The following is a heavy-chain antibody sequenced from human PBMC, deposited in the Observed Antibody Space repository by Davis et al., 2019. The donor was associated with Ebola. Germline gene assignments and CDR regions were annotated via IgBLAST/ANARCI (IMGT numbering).Heavy chain of an antibody. J-gene: IGHJ6*02. V-gene: IGHV3-7*01. D-gene: IGHD4-17*01. CDR2: IKQDGSEK. CDR1: GFTFSSYW. CDR3: ARRTVTTYYYYYYGMDV. Sequence: GESLKISCAASGFTFSSYWMSWVRQAPGKGLEWVANIKQDGSEKYYVDSVKGRFTISRDNAKNSLYLQMNSLRAEDTAVYYCARRTVTTYYYYYYGMDVWGQGTTVTVSS.